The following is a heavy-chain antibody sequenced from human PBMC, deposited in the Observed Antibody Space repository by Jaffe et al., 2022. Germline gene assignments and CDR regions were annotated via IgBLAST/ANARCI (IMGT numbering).Heavy chain of an antibody. CDR2: VDPEDGET. CDR3: ATAFGGGAVAGTIGSYYFDY. D-gene: IGHD6-19*01. CDR1: GYTFTDYY. Sequence: EVQLVQSGAEVKKPGATVKISCKVSGYTFTDYYMHWVQQAPGKGLEWMGLVDPEDGETIYAEKFQGRVTITADTSTDTAYMELSSLRSEDTAVYYCATAFGGGAVAGTIGSYYFDYWGQGTLVTVSS. V-gene: IGHV1-69-2*01. J-gene: IGHJ4*02.